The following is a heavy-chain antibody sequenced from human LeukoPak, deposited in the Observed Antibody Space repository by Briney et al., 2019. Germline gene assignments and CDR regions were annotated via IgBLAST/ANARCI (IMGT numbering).Heavy chain of an antibody. V-gene: IGHV1-3*01. D-gene: IGHD6-6*01. Sequence: ASVKVSCKASGYTFTSYAIHWVRQAPGQRLEWMGWINAGNGNTKYSQKFQGRVTITRDTSASTAYMELSSLRSEDTAVYYCARGRSSSFGKEKSYYFDYWGQGTLVTVSS. CDR1: GYTFTSYA. J-gene: IGHJ4*02. CDR2: INAGNGNT. CDR3: ARGRSSSFGKEKSYYFDY.